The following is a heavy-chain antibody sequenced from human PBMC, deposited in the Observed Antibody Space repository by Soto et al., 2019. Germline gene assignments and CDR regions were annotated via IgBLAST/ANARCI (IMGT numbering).Heavy chain of an antibody. J-gene: IGHJ6*02. V-gene: IGHV4-31*03. CDR3: AREQVDYYYGMDV. CDR2: IYYSGST. CDR1: GGSISSGGYY. D-gene: IGHD2-15*01. Sequence: LSLTCTVSGGSISSGGYYWSWILQHPGKGLEWIGYIYYSGSTYYNPSLKSRVTISVDTSKNQFSLKLSSVTAADTAVYYCAREQVDYYYGMDVWGQGTTVTVSS.